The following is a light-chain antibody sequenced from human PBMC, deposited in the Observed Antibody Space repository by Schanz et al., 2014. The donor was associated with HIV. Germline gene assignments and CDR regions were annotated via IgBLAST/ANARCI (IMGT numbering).Light chain of an antibody. Sequence: QVLPGTAPKLLIYGNTNRPSGASHRFSGSKSGNTASLTISGLQAEDXADYXXXXXXXXXXXVXGGGTKLTVL. V-gene: IGLV1-40*01. J-gene: IGLJ3*02. CDR2: GNT. CDR3: XXXXXXXXXV.